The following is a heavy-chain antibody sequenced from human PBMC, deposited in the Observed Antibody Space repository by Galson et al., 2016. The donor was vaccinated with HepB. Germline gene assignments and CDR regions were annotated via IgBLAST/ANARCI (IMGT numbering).Heavy chain of an antibody. CDR3: ARGGKSDEGDFYGMDV. Sequence: SLRLSCAASGFPFSDYYMTWIRQTPGKGLEWVTHMSSRGIYTKYADSVEGRFTISRDYTKNSLYLQMNSLRAEDTAVYYCARGGKSDEGDFYGMDVWGQGTMFTVSS. CDR2: MSSRGIYT. CDR1: GFPFSDYY. J-gene: IGHJ6*02. D-gene: IGHD3-16*01. V-gene: IGHV3-11*06.